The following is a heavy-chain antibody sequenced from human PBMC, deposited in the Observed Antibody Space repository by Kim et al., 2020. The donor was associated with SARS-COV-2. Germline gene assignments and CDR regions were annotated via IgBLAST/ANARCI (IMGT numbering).Heavy chain of an antibody. D-gene: IGHD1-1*01. CDR2: IIPILGIA. CDR3: ARDLNGSPLPTPSL. J-gene: IGHJ4*02. V-gene: IGHV1-69*04. CDR1: GGTFSSYG. Sequence: SVKVSCKASGGTFSSYGLSWVRQAPGRGLEWVGRIIPILGIANYAQKFQDRVTLTADKSTSTAYMELSSLRSEDTAFYYCARDLNGSPLPTPSLWGQGTLVTVSS.